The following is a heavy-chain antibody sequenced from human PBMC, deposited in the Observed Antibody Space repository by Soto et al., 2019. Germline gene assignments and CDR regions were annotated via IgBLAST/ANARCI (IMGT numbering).Heavy chain of an antibody. CDR2: IKQDGSEK. Sequence: GGSLRLSCAASGFTFSSYWMSWVRQAPGKGLEWVANIKQDGSEKYYVDSVKGRFTISRDNAKNSLYLQMNSLRAEDTAVYYCARSGYSYGYWFDPWGQGTLVTVSS. D-gene: IGHD5-18*01. V-gene: IGHV3-7*01. CDR1: GFTFSSYW. J-gene: IGHJ5*02. CDR3: ARSGYSYGYWFDP.